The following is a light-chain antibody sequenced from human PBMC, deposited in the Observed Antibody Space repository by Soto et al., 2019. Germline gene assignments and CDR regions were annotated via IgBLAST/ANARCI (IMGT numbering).Light chain of an antibody. CDR1: NLGDKD. CDR3: QAWDSSTGV. CDR2: QNS. V-gene: IGLV3-1*01. J-gene: IGLJ1*01. Sequence: SYELTQPPSVSVSPGQTSSITCSGANLGDKDVCWYQQKPGQSPVLVIYQNSRRPSGIPERFSGSKSGNTATLTISGTQALDEADYSCQAWDSSTGVFGTGTKLTV.